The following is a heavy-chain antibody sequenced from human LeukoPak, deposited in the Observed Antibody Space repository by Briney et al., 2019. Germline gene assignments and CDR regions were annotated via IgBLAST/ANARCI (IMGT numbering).Heavy chain of an antibody. J-gene: IGHJ2*01. CDR1: GFTFDDYA. Sequence: PGGSLRLSCAASGFTFDDYAMHWVRQAPGKGLEWVSGISWNSGSIGYADSVKGRFTISRDNAKNSLYLQMNSLRAEDTALYYCAKDGGYCSSTSCYTDWYFDLWGRGTLVTVSS. V-gene: IGHV3-9*01. D-gene: IGHD2-2*02. CDR3: AKDGGYCSSTSCYTDWYFDL. CDR2: ISWNSGSI.